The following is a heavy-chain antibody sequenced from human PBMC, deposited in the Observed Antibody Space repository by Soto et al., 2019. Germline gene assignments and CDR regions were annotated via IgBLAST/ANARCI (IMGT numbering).Heavy chain of an antibody. CDR1: GYLFTAYS. CDR3: AREENCSGGTCYSEYFHR. CDR2: VNPSGGST. Sequence: AAVKVSCKASGYLFTAYSMHWVRLAPGQGLEWMGVVNPSGGSTKYAQNFQGRVTMTRDTSTTTIYMELSSLRSDDTAIYYCAREENCSGGTCYSEYFHRWGQGTLVTVSS. J-gene: IGHJ1*01. D-gene: IGHD2-15*01. V-gene: IGHV1-46*01.